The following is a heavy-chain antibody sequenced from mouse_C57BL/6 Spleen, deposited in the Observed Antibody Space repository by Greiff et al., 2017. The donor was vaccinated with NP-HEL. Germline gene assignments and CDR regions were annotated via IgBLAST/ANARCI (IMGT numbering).Heavy chain of an antibody. J-gene: IGHJ3*01. CDR2: IDPSDSYT. V-gene: IGHV1-59*01. Sequence: QVQLKQPGAELVRPGTSVKLSCKASGYTFTSYWMHWVKQRPGQGLEWIGVIDPSDSYTNYNQKFKGKATLTVDTSSSTAYMQLSSLTSEDSAVYYCARERNSWFAYWGQGTLVTVSA. CDR1: GYTFTSYW. CDR3: ARERNSWFAY.